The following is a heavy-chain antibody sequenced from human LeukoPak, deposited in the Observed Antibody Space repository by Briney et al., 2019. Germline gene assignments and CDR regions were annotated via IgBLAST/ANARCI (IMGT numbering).Heavy chain of an antibody. J-gene: IGHJ4*02. Sequence: PGGPLRLSCAASGFTFSSYGMHWVRQAPGKGLEWVAVIWYGGSNKYYADSVKGRFTISRDNSKNTLYLQMNSLRAEDTAVYYCARRVAAAGTGGYFDYWGQGTLVTVSS. CDR2: IWYGGSNK. D-gene: IGHD6-13*01. CDR1: GFTFSSYG. V-gene: IGHV3-33*01. CDR3: ARRVAAAGTGGYFDY.